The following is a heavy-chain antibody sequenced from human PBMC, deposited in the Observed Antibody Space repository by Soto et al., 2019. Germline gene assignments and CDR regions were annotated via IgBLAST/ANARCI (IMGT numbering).Heavy chain of an antibody. CDR2: IFPGDSDT. CDR1: GYTFTNSW. J-gene: IGHJ6*02. Sequence: GESLKISCKGLGYTFTNSWIGWVRQMPGRGLEWMGIIFPGDSDTRYSPSFQGQVTISADKSISTAYLQWSSLKASDTAMYYCARQGNSYGYYLYYYGMDVWGQGTTVTVSS. V-gene: IGHV5-51*01. CDR3: ARQGNSYGYYLYYYGMDV. D-gene: IGHD5-18*01.